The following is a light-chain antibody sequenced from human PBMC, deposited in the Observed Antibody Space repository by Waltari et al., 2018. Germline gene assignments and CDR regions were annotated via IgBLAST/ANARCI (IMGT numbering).Light chain of an antibody. CDR2: AAS. V-gene: IGKV3-15*01. Sequence: EVVMTQSPVTLSVSPGESATLSCRASQSIGNDLAWYQQRPGQAPRLLIYAASPRAIGVPPRFSGTGSGTEFALTISSLQSEDFAVYYCQQYSNWPPLSFGGGTKVEI. CDR1: QSIGND. CDR3: QQYSNWPPLS. J-gene: IGKJ4*01.